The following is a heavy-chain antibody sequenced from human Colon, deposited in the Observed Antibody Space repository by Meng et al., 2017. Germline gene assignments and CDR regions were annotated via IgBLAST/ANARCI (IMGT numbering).Heavy chain of an antibody. J-gene: IGHJ4*02. Sequence: QVQLQGSGPRRVRPSGTLSLTCTLSGGSVSSPSYYWSWIRQTPGKGLEWIGYVYYTGSANYNPSLKSRVTISVDTSKNHFSLNLTSVTAADTAVYYCARGRGSYSSIDFWGQGTLVTVSS. V-gene: IGHV4-61*03. CDR3: ARGRGSYSSIDF. CDR2: VYYTGSA. CDR1: GGSVSSPSYY. D-gene: IGHD1-26*01.